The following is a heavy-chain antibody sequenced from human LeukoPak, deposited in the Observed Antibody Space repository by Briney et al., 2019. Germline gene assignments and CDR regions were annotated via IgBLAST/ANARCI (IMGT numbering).Heavy chain of an antibody. CDR2: TYYRSKWYN. J-gene: IGHJ4*02. D-gene: IGHD6-19*01. Sequence: SQTLSLTCAISGDSVSSNSAAWNWIRQPPSRGLEWLGRTYYRSKWYNDYAVSVKSRITINPDTSKNQFSLQLNSVTPEDTAVYYCARDRGQYSSGWHPFFDYWGQGTPVTVSS. CDR1: GDSVSSNSAA. CDR3: ARDRGQYSSGWHPFFDY. V-gene: IGHV6-1*01.